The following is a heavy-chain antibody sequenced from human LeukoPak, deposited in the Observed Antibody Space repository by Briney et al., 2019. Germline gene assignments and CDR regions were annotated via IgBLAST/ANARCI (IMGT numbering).Heavy chain of an antibody. D-gene: IGHD3-10*01. J-gene: IGHJ4*02. Sequence: GGSLRLSCAASGFTFSSYAMNWVRQAPGKGLEWVSGISGSGGSTYYADSVKGRFTISRDNSKNTLYLQMNSLRAEDTAVYYCAKVGVDGSGSYYPSYDFDYWGQGTLVTVSS. CDR2: ISGSGGST. V-gene: IGHV3-23*01. CDR3: AKVGVDGSGSYYPSYDFDY. CDR1: GFTFSSYA.